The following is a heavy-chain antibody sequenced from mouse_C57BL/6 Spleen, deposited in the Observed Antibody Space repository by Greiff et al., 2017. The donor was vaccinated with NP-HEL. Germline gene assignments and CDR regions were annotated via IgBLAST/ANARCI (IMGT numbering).Heavy chain of an antibody. D-gene: IGHD2-14*01. CDR1: GYTFTSYD. Sequence: QVHVKQSGPELVKPGASVKLSCKASGYTFTSYDINWVKQRPGKGLEWIGWIYPRDGSTKYNEKFKGKATLTVDTSSSTAYMELHSLTSEDSAVYFCAREDYRYAMDYWGQGTSVTVSS. J-gene: IGHJ4*01. CDR2: IYPRDGST. V-gene: IGHV1-85*01. CDR3: AREDYRYAMDY.